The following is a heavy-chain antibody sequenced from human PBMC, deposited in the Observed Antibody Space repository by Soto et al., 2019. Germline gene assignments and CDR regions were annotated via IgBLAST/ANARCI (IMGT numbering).Heavy chain of an antibody. J-gene: IGHJ3*02. CDR3: ARGSSDGYNEVAFDM. D-gene: IGHD5-12*01. V-gene: IGHV3-11*01. CDR1: GFNFRDYS. Sequence: KPGGAQRLSCAASGFNFRDYSMTWMRQAPGKGLEWVSYIRSSDGGTFNADSVKGRFTISRDNAKKTLYLQMNSLRIEDTAVYYCARGSSDGYNEVAFDMWGHGTLVTVSS. CDR2: IRSSDGGT.